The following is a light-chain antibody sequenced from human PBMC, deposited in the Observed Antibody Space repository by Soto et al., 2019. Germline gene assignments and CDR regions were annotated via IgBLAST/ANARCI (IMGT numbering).Light chain of an antibody. CDR1: QSVSSSY. V-gene: IGKV3-20*01. CDR2: GAS. Sequence: EMVLTQSPDTLSLSPGERATLSCRASQSVSSSYLAWYQQKLGQAPRLLIYGASTRATGIPDRFSGSGSGTDFTLTVSRLAAEEFAVFYCQQYGSSPPTFGQGTKLEIK. CDR3: QQYGSSPPT. J-gene: IGKJ2*01.